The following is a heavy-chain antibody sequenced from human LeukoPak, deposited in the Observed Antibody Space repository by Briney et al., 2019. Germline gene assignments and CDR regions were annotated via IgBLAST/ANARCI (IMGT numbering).Heavy chain of an antibody. V-gene: IGHV3-23*01. CDR2: ISGGGGST. D-gene: IGHD4-17*01. CDR3: ASSTVTPN. CDR1: GFTFTSYS. J-gene: IGHJ4*02. Sequence: RPGGSLRLSCAASGFTFTSYSMNWVRQAPGKGLEWVSTISGGGGSTYYADSVKGRFTISRDNSKNTLYLQVNSLRAEDTAVYYCASSTVTPNWGQGTLVTVSS.